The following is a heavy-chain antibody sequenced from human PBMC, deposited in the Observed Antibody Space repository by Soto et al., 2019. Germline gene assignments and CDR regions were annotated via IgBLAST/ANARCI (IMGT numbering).Heavy chain of an antibody. J-gene: IGHJ6*03. CDR3: ASPRASIAARHDYYYHYYLDV. V-gene: IGHV1-3*01. CDR2: INAGNGNT. Sequence: ASVKVSCKASGYTFTSYAMHWVRQAPGQRLEWMGWINAGNGNTKYSQKFQGRVTITRDTSASTAYMELSSLRSEDTAVYYCASPRASIAARHDYYYHYYLDVWGKGTKVTVSS. CDR1: GYTFTSYA. D-gene: IGHD6-6*01.